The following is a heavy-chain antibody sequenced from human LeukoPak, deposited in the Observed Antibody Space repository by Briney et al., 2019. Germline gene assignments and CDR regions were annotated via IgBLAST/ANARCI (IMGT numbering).Heavy chain of an antibody. CDR1: GGTFSSYA. CDR3: AREGGYSGYDPYYYYYYYMDV. J-gene: IGHJ6*03. Sequence: SVKVSCKASGGTFSSYAISWVRQAPGQGLEWMGGIIPIFGTANYAQKFQGRVTITADKSTSTAYMELSSLRSEDTAVYYCAREGGYSGYDPYYYYYYYMDVWGKGTTVTVSS. V-gene: IGHV1-69*06. D-gene: IGHD5-12*01. CDR2: IIPIFGTA.